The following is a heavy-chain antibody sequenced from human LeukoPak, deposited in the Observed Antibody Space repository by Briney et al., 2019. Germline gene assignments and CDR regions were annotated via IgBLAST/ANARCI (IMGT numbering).Heavy chain of an antibody. CDR2: ISGDGGST. CDR3: AKAPQVEQWLGELAPDY. CDR1: GFTFDDYA. V-gene: IGHV3-43*02. D-gene: IGHD6-19*01. Sequence: GGSLRLSCAASGFTFDDYAMHWVRQAPGKGLEWVSLISGDGGSTYYADSVKGRFTISRDNSKNSLYLQMNGLRTEDTALYYCAKAPQVEQWLGELAPDYWGQGTLVTVSS. J-gene: IGHJ4*02.